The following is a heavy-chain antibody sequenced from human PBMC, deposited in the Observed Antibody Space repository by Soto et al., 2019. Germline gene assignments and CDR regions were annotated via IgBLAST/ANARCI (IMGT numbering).Heavy chain of an antibody. V-gene: IGHV5-51*01. D-gene: IGHD1-1*01. CDR3: AKRCTGTCNHDAFDI. J-gene: IGHJ3*02. CDR2: IYPGDSDT. Sequence: PGESLKISCKGSGYSFTSYWIGWVRQMPGKGLEWMGIIYPGDSDTRYSPSFQGQVTISADKSISTAYLQWSSLKASDTAMYYYAKRCTGTCNHDAFDIWGQGQWSPSPQ. CDR1: GYSFTSYW.